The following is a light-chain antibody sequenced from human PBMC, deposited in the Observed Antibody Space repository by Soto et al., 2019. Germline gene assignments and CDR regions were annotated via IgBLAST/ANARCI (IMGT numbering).Light chain of an antibody. CDR2: HVN. CDR3: FSYSTSSSLYV. V-gene: IGLV2-14*03. J-gene: IGLJ1*01. CDR1: SSDVGGYNY. Sequence: QSALTQPRSVCGSPGQSVTISCTGTSSDVGGYNYVSWYQQHPGRAPKLLIYHVNTRPSGISNRFSGSKSGDTASLTISGLQAEDEAEYSCFSYSTSSSLYVFGSGTKVTVL.